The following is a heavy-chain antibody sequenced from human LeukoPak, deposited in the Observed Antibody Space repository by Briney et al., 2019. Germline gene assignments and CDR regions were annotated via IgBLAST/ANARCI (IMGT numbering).Heavy chain of an antibody. D-gene: IGHD6-19*01. CDR1: GGSISSYY. CDR3: ARLHSSGWSRHYYYYGMDV. CDR2: IYHSGST. V-gene: IGHV4-59*08. J-gene: IGHJ6*02. Sequence: RSSETLSLTCTLSGGSISSYYWSWIRQPPGKGLEWIGDIYHSGSTNYNPSLKSRVTISVDTSKNQFSLKLSSVTAADTAVYYCARLHSSGWSRHYYYYGMDVWGQGTTVTVSS.